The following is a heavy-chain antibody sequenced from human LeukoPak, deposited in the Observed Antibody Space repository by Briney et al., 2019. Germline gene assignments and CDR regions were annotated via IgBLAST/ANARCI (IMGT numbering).Heavy chain of an antibody. CDR2: MNPNSGNT. CDR3: ARGLTVAGVYYYYYYYMDV. Sequence: ASVKVSCKASGYTFTSYDINWVRQATGQGLEWMGWMNPNSGNTGYAQKSQGRVTMTRNTSISTAYMELSSLRSEDTAVYYCARGLTVAGVYYYYYYYMDVWGKGTTVTVSS. CDR1: GYTFTSYD. V-gene: IGHV1-8*01. J-gene: IGHJ6*03. D-gene: IGHD6-19*01.